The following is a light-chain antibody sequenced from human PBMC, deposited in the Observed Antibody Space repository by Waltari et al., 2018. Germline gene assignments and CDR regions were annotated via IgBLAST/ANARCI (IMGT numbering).Light chain of an antibody. CDR3: AAWADSLSGLYVV. CDR1: SSNIGSNY. J-gene: IGLJ2*01. V-gene: IGLV1-47*01. CDR2: RNN. Sequence: QSVLTQPPSASGTPGQRVTISCSGSSSNIGSNYVYWYQKLPGTAPKLLIYRNNQRPAGVPVRFPGSKSGPAASLAISGPRSEDEADYYCAAWADSLSGLYVVFGGGTKLTVL.